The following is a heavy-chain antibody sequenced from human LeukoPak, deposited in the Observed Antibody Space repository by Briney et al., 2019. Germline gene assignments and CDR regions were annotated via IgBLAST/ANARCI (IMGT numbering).Heavy chain of an antibody. D-gene: IGHD5-18*01. CDR3: ARRGYRYAQGGFKHWFDP. Sequence: PSETLSLTCIVSGVSVSSSSYYGEGLRQGPGKGREGLGSTYHTGNTPDNPCLERGHTISIDTSNNQVALMANSRTPSHIAIYYCARRGYRYAQGGFKHWFDPWGQGTQVLVSS. J-gene: IGHJ5*02. V-gene: IGHV4-39*01. CDR1: GVSVSSSSYY. CDR2: TYHTGNT.